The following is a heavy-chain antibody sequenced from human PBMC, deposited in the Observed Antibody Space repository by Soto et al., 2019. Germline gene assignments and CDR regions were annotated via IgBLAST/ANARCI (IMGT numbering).Heavy chain of an antibody. CDR3: AKSLKIFGLATTRSGPLDS. CDR1: GFTFDNYA. J-gene: IGHJ4*02. Sequence: EVHLMESGGGWVQPGRSLRLSCAASGFTFDNYAMHWVRQAPGKGLEWVSGISWNSGNIGYADSVKGRFTIARDNAKTSLYLEMNSLGAEYTALYYCAKSLKIFGLATTRSGPLDSWGQGALVTVSS. D-gene: IGHD3-3*01. V-gene: IGHV3-9*01. CDR2: ISWNSGNI.